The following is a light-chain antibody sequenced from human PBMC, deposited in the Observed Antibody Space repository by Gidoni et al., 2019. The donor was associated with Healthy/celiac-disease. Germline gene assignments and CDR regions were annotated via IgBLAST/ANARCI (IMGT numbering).Light chain of an antibody. CDR2: DAS. V-gene: IGKV1-33*01. Sequence: DMQITQSPSCLSASVGDRVTITCQASQDISNYLNRYQQKPGKAPKLLICDASELETGVPSRFNGRGSGTGFTFAIGNLQPDDIATYYCQQYDNLPCTFGQGTKLEIK. CDR1: QDISNY. CDR3: QQYDNLPCT. J-gene: IGKJ2*02.